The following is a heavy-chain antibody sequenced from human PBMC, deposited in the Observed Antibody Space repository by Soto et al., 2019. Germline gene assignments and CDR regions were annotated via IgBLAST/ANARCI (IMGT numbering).Heavy chain of an antibody. D-gene: IGHD3-22*01. CDR1: GFTFSSYS. CDR3: ARDIGSQYDSSGYCAFDI. CDR2: ISSSSSYI. Sequence: GGSLRLSCAASGFTFSSYSMNWVRQAPGKGLEWVSSISSSSSYIYYADSVKGRFTISRDNAKNSLYLQMNSLRAEDTAVYYCARDIGSQYDSSGYCAFDIWGQGTMVTVSS. V-gene: IGHV3-21*01. J-gene: IGHJ3*02.